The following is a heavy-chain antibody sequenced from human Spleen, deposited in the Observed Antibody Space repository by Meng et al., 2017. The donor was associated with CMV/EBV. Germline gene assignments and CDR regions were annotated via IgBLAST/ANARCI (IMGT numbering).Heavy chain of an antibody. CDR3: ARSSLDFYGMDV. J-gene: IGHJ6*02. Sequence: SLKISCAASGFTFDDYAMHWVRQAPGKGLEWVSGISWNSGSIGYADSVKGRFTISRDNAKNSLYLQMNSLRAEDTAVYYCARSSLDFYGMDVWGQGTTVTVSS. D-gene: IGHD3-16*02. V-gene: IGHV3-9*01. CDR1: GFTFDDYA. CDR2: ISWNSGSI.